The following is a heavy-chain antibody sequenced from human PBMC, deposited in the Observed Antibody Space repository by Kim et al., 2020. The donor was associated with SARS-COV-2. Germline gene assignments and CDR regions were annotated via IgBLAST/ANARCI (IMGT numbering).Heavy chain of an antibody. CDR3: ARSFESWFGEFYGMDV. J-gene: IGHJ6*02. CDR1: GFTVSSNY. V-gene: IGHV3-66*02. Sequence: GGSLRLSCAASGFTVSSNYMSWVRQAPGKGLEWVSVIYSGGSTYYADSVKGRFTISRDNSKNTLYLQMNSLRAEDTAVYYCARSFESWFGEFYGMDVWGQGTTVTVSS. D-gene: IGHD3-10*01. CDR2: IYSGGST.